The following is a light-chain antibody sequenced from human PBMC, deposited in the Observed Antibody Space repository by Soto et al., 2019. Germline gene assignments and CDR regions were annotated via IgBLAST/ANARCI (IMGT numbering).Light chain of an antibody. CDR1: HNTRGY. CDR2: AAS. J-gene: IGKJ1*01. V-gene: IGKV1-39*01. Sequence: DIQMTQSPSSLSASVRDRVTITFRASHNTRGYLNWYQQKPGKAPKLLIYAASNLQSGIPSRFSGSGSETDFTLTISSLQPEDFATYYCQQSYSTPWTFGQGTKVDIK. CDR3: QQSYSTPWT.